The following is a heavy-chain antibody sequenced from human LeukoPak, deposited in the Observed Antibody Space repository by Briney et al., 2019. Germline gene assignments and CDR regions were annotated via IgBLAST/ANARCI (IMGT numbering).Heavy chain of an antibody. J-gene: IGHJ4*02. D-gene: IGHD3-3*01. V-gene: IGHV3-21*01. CDR3: ATYYDFWSGYYDY. CDR1: GFTFSSYS. CDR2: ISSSSSYI. Sequence: GSLRLSCAASGFTFSSYSMNWVRQAPGKGLEWVSSISSSSSYIYYADSVKGRFTISRDNAKNSLYLQMNSLRAEDTAVYYCATYYDFWSGYYDYWGQGTLVTVSS.